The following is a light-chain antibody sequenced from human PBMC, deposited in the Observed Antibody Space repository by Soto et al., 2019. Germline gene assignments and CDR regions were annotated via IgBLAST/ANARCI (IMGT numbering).Light chain of an antibody. J-gene: IGLJ3*02. CDR1: SSNIGAGYD. CDR3: QSYDSSLSGSV. V-gene: IGLV1-40*01. CDR2: GNS. Sequence: VVTQTPSVSGAPGQRVTISCTGSSSNIGAGYDVHWYQQLPGTAPKLLIYGNSNRPSGVPDRFSGSKSGTSASLAITGLQAEDEADYYCQSYDSSLSGSVFGGGTKLTVL.